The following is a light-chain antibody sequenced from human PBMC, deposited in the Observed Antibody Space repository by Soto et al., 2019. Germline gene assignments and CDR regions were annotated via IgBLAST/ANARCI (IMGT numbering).Light chain of an antibody. CDR3: QHCDSYWT. CDR1: QSISTS. Sequence: DIPMTQSPSTLSASVGDRVTITCRASQSISTSLAWYQQKPGKAPKVLIYKASSLESEVPSRFSGSGSGTEFTLTISSLQPDDFATYYCQHCDSYWTFGQGTKVEIK. CDR2: KAS. J-gene: IGKJ1*01. V-gene: IGKV1-5*03.